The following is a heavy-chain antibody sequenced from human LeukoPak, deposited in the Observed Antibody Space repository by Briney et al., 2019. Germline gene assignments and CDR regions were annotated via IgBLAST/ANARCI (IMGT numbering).Heavy chain of an antibody. Sequence: GGSLRLSCAASGFTFSSYAMHWVRQAPGKGLEWVAVISYDGSNKYYADSVKGRFTIPRDNSKNTLYLQMNSLRAEDTAVYYCARVGERYCSSTSCYAIDYWGQGTLVTVSS. D-gene: IGHD2-2*01. CDR1: GFTFSSYA. V-gene: IGHV3-30*04. CDR2: ISYDGSNK. J-gene: IGHJ4*02. CDR3: ARVGERYCSSTSCYAIDY.